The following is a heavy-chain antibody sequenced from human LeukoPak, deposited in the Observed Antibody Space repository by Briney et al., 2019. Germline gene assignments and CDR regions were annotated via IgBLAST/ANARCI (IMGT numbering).Heavy chain of an antibody. CDR1: GGSFSGHY. V-gene: IGHV4-34*01. D-gene: IGHD1-26*01. CDR3: ARRGIPFDY. CDR2: INHSGST. J-gene: IGHJ4*02. Sequence: PSETLSLTCAVYGGSFSGHYWSWFRQPPGKGLEWIGEINHSGSTNYNPSLKSRVTISVDTSKNQFSLKLSSVTAADTAVYYCARRGIPFDYWGQGTLVTVSS.